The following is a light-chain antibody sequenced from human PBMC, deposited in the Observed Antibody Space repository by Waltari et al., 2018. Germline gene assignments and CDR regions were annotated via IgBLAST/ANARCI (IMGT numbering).Light chain of an antibody. CDR1: HMGGTS. CDR3: QVRDSSTAV. J-gene: IGLJ7*01. CDR2: RDN. V-gene: IGLV3-9*01. Sequence: SYDLTQPPPVSVAPGQTDTIPCGGNHMGGTSDHWYQQTPAQAPVLVLYRDNDRPSGIPDRFSGSNSGNTATLTISGAQPGDEADYYCQVRDSSTAVFGGGTHLTVL.